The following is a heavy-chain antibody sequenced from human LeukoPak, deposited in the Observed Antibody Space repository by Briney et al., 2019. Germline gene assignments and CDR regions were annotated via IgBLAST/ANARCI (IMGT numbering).Heavy chain of an antibody. CDR2: INHSGST. Sequence: SETLSLTCAVYGGSFSGYYWSWIRQPPGKGLEWIGEINHSGSTNYNPSLKSRVTISVDTSKNQFSLRLSSVTAPDTAVYYCARVRYCSSTSCPWGQGTLVTVSS. J-gene: IGHJ4*02. CDR1: GGSFSGYY. CDR3: ARVRYCSSTSCP. V-gene: IGHV4-34*01. D-gene: IGHD2-2*01.